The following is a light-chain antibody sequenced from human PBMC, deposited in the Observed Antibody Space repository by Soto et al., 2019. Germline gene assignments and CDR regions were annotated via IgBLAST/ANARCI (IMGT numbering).Light chain of an antibody. CDR3: QQLNSYPT. Sequence: DIQLTPSPSFLSASVGDRVTITCRANQGISSYLAWYQQKPGKAPKLLIYAASTLQSGVPSRFSGSGSGTEFTLTISSLQPEDFATDDCQQLNSYPTFGQGTRLEIK. CDR2: AAS. CDR1: QGISSY. V-gene: IGKV1-9*01. J-gene: IGKJ5*01.